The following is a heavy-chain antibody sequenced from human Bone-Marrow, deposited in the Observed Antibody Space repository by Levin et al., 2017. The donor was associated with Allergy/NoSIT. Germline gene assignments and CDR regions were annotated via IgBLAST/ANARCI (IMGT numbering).Heavy chain of an antibody. J-gene: IGHJ6*02. V-gene: IGHV3-23*01. D-gene: IGHD2/OR15-2a*01. CDR1: GFTFSNYA. CDR2: ILGNGGNT. Sequence: PGGSLRLSCAASGFTFSNYALSWVRQAPGKGLEWVSAILGNGGNTYYADSVKGRFTISRDNSKNWLHLQMNSLRAEDTAIYYCATDSLYGTSFRSGMDVWGQGTTVTVSS. CDR3: ATDSLYGTSFRSGMDV.